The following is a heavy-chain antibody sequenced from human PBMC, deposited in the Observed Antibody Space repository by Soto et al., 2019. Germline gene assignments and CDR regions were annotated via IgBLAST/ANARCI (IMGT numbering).Heavy chain of an antibody. D-gene: IGHD3-16*01. CDR2: IYYSGST. V-gene: IGHV4-59*01. J-gene: IGHJ4*02. Sequence: SETLSLTCTVSGGSISSYYWIWIRQPPGKGLEWIGYIYYSGSTNYNPSLKSRVTISVDTSKNQFSLKLSSVTAADTAVYYCARYDYDYVWGSGGLLDYWGQGTLVTVSS. CDR1: GGSISSYY. CDR3: ARYDYDYVWGSGGLLDY.